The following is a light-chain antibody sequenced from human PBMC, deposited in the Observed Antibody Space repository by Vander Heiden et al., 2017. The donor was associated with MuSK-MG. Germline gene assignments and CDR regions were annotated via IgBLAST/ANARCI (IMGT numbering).Light chain of an antibody. J-gene: IGKJ3*01. CDR3: QQYDNLPPGVT. Sequence: DIQMTQSPSSLSASVGDRATITCQASQAISNYLNWYQQKPGKAPKLLIYDASNLETGVPSRFSGSGSGTDFTFTISSLQPEDIATYYCQQYDNLPPGVTFGPGTKVDIK. CDR1: QAISNY. V-gene: IGKV1-33*01. CDR2: DAS.